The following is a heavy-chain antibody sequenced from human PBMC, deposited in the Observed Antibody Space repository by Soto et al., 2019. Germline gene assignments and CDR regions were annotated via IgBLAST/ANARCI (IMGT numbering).Heavy chain of an antibody. D-gene: IGHD4-17*01. CDR1: GGSISSDGYS. CDR2: IYHSGST. V-gene: IGHV4-30-2*01. J-gene: IGHJ4*02. CDR3: ARGKGPTVFNY. Sequence: QLQLQESGTGQVKPSQTLCLTCAVSGGSISSDGYSWSWIRQPPGKGLEWIGYIYHSGSTYYNPSLKSRVTISVDRSKNQFSLKLSSVTAADTAVYYCARGKGPTVFNYWGQGTLVTVSS.